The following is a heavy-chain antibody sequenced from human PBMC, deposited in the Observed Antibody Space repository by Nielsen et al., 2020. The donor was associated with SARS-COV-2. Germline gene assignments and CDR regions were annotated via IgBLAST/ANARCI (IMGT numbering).Heavy chain of an antibody. CDR2: IRYDGNNK. Sequence: GESLKISCAASGFTFSSYGMHWVRQAPGKGLEWVAFIRYDGNNKYYADSVKGRFTISRDNSKNTLYLQMNSLRAEDTAVYYCARDHAQSGYTYVPFDYWGQGTLVTVSS. V-gene: IGHV3-30*02. CDR1: GFTFSSYG. J-gene: IGHJ4*02. CDR3: ARDHAQSGYTYVPFDY. D-gene: IGHD5-18*01.